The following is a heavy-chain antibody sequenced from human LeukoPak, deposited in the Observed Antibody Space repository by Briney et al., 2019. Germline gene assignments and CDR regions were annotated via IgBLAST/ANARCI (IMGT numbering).Heavy chain of an antibody. CDR1: GGSISSHY. J-gene: IGHJ6*03. CDR2: IYYSGST. V-gene: IGHV4-59*11. Sequence: SETLSLTCTVSGGSISSHYWSWIRQPPGKGLEWIGYIYYSGSTNYNPSLKSRVTISVDTSKNQFSLKLSSVTAADTAVYYCARDLNGYCISTSCRQSYYYYMDVWGKGTTVTVSS. CDR3: ARDLNGYCISTSCRQSYYYYMDV. D-gene: IGHD2-2*03.